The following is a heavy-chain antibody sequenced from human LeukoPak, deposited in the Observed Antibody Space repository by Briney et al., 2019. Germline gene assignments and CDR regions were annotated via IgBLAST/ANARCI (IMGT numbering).Heavy chain of an antibody. D-gene: IGHD5-12*01. Sequence: SETLSLTCTVSGGSISSYYWNWIRQPPGKGLEWIGYIYYTGSTNYNPSLKSRLTISVDTSKNQFSLKLSSVTAADTAVYYCASARKRRGYSGYDLSDAFDIWGQGTMVTVSS. CDR1: GGSISSYY. CDR3: ASARKRRGYSGYDLSDAFDI. V-gene: IGHV4-59*01. CDR2: IYYTGST. J-gene: IGHJ3*02.